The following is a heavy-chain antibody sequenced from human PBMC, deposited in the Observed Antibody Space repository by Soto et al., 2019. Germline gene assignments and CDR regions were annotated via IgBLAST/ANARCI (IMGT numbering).Heavy chain of an antibody. J-gene: IGHJ5*02. D-gene: IGHD1-1*01. CDR3: VRDGTKTLRDWFDP. CDR2: IYTTGTT. Sequence: SETLSLTCTVSGASISGFYWSWVRKSAGKGLEWIGRIYTTGTTDYNPSLKSRVMMSVDTSKKQFSLKLRSVTAADTAVYYCVRDGTKTLRDWFDPWGQGISVTVSS. V-gene: IGHV4-4*07. CDR1: GASISGFY.